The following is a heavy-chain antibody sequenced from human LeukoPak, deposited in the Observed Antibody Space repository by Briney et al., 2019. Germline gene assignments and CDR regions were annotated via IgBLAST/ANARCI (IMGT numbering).Heavy chain of an antibody. CDR1: GGSISSYY. J-gene: IGHJ6*03. D-gene: IGHD3-10*01. V-gene: IGHV4-59*01. CDR3: ARNYGSGSSYYYYYMDV. Sequence: SETLSLTCTVSGGSISSYYWSWIRQPPGKGLEWIGYIYYSGSTSYNPSLKSRVTISVDTSKNQFSLKLSSVTAADTAVYYCARNYGSGSSYYYYYMDVWGKGTTVTVSS. CDR2: IYYSGST.